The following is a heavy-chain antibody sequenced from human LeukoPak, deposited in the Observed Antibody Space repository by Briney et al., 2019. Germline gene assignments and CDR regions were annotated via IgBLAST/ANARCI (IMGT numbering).Heavy chain of an antibody. J-gene: IGHJ6*02. D-gene: IGHD6-19*01. CDR2: TYYRSKWYN. V-gene: IGHV6-1*01. CDR1: GDSVSSNSAA. CDR3: ARGQYSSGWGTRYYYGMDV. Sequence: SQTLSLTCAISGDSVSSNSAAWNWIRQSPSRGPEWLGRTYYRSKWYNDYAVSVKSRITINPDTSKNQFSLQLNSVTPEDTAVYYCARGQYSSGWGTRYYYGMDVWGQGTTVTVSS.